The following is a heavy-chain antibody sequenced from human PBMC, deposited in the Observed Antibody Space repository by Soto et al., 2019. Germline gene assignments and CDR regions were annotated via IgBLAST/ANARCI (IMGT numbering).Heavy chain of an antibody. V-gene: IGHV3-74*01. D-gene: IGHD3-9*01. CDR3: AREYYGLLTGYYTDY. Sequence: DVQLVESWGDLVQRGGSLRLSCAASGFPFSSYWMHWVRHTPGKGLDWVARISGDGVTTYYADSVTGRFTVSRDNAKNTLSLQISGLRAEDTAVYYCAREYYGLLTGYYTDYWGQGTLVSVSS. J-gene: IGHJ4*02. CDR1: GFPFSSYW. CDR2: ISGDGVTT.